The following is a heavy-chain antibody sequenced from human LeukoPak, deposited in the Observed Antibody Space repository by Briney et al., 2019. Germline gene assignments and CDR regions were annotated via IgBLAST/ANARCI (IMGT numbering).Heavy chain of an antibody. D-gene: IGHD3-3*01. V-gene: IGHV4-59*01. Sequence: SETLSLTCTVSGGSISSYYWSWIRQPPGKGLEWIGYIYYSGSTNYNPSLKSRVTISVDTSKNQFSLKLSSVTAADTAVYYCARVEGVLRFLEWFPQGAFDIWGQGTMVTVSS. CDR2: IYYSGST. CDR3: ARVEGVLRFLEWFPQGAFDI. J-gene: IGHJ3*02. CDR1: GGSISSYY.